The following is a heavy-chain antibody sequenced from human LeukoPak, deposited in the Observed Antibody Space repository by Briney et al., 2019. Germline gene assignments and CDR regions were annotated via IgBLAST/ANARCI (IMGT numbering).Heavy chain of an antibody. V-gene: IGHV3-66*02. CDR3: ARGGGYYGIDY. J-gene: IGHJ4*02. Sequence: PGGSLRLSCAASGFTVDSNYMYWVRQAPGKGLEWVSVIYSSGNTYYADSVKGRFTISRDNSRNRLNLQMNSLRSEDTAIYYCARGGGYYGIDYWGQGTLVTVSS. CDR1: GFTVDSNY. D-gene: IGHD1-26*01. CDR2: IYSSGNT.